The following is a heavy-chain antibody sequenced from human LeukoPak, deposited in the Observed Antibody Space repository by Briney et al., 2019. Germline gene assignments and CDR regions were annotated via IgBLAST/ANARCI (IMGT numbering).Heavy chain of an antibody. CDR1: GGSISSYY. D-gene: IGHD5-18*01. Sequence: SETLSLTCTVSGGSISSYYWSWIRQPPGKGLEWIGEINHSGSTNYNPSLKSRVTISVDTSKNQFSLKLSSVTAADTAVYYCARGVQLWLLNYFDYWGQGTLVTASS. CDR3: ARGVQLWLLNYFDY. V-gene: IGHV4-34*01. CDR2: INHSGST. J-gene: IGHJ4*02.